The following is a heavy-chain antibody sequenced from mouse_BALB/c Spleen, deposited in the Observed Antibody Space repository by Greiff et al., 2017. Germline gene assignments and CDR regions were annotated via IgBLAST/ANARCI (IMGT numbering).Heavy chain of an antibody. Sequence: QVQLKQSGAELARPGASVKLSCKASGYTFTDYYINWVKQRTGQGLEWIGEIYPGSGNTYYNEKFKGKATLTADKSSSTAYMQLSSLTSEDSAVYFCARGGSSDYWGQGTTLTVSS. D-gene: IGHD1-1*01. CDR1: GYTFTDYY. V-gene: IGHV1-77*01. CDR2: IYPGSGNT. CDR3: ARGGSSDY. J-gene: IGHJ2*01.